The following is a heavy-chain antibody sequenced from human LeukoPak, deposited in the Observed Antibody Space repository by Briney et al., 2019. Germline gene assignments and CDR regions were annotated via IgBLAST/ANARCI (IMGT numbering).Heavy chain of an antibody. CDR2: ISGSGGST. D-gene: IGHD3-22*01. CDR1: GFTFSSYA. CDR3: AKWPGSSGRTDWYFDL. J-gene: IGHJ2*01. V-gene: IGHV3-23*01. Sequence: GGSLRLSCAASGFTFSSYAMSWVRQAPGKGLEWVSAISGSGGSTYYADSVKGRFTISRDNSKNTLYLQMNSLRAEDTAVYYCAKWPGSSGRTDWYFDLWGRGTLVTVSS.